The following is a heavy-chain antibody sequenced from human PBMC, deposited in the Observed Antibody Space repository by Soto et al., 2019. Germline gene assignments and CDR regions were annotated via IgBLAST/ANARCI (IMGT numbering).Heavy chain of an antibody. CDR3: AKVDAAGFKS. J-gene: IGHJ4*02. CDR1: GGDLTNSG. Sequence: QVHLVQSGAEMKKPGSSVKVSCKVSGGDLTNSGISWVRQAPGQGLEWMGGIFPLLAMVDYSQKFQGRVTITADESTNTAYMDLGSLRSEDTAVYYCAKVDAAGFKSWGQGTLVIVSS. D-gene: IGHD6-13*01. CDR2: IFPLLAMV. V-gene: IGHV1-69*04.